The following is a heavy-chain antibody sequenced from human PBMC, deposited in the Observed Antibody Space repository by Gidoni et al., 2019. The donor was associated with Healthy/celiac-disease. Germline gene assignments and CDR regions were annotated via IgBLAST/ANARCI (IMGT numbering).Heavy chain of an antibody. CDR1: GFTLIDYH. D-gene: IGHD6-13*01. CDR3: ARRFGAAAGTRQYYFDY. CDR2: ISSSSSYT. J-gene: IGHJ4*02. Sequence: VQLVESGGDLVKPGGSLRLSCSASGFTLIDYHMSWIRQAPGKGLEWVLYISSSSSYTNYADSGKGRFTISRDNAKNSLYLQMNSLRAEDTAVYYCARRFGAAAGTRQYYFDYWGQGTLVTVSS. V-gene: IGHV3-11*06.